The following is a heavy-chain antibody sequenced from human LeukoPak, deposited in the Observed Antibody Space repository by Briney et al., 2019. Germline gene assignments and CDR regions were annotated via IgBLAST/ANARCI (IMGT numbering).Heavy chain of an antibody. CDR1: GGSISSGDYY. V-gene: IGHV4-30-4*08. J-gene: IGHJ4*02. CDR3: ARGPDEDTAMVE. Sequence: SETLSLTCTVSGGSISSGDYYWSWIRQPPGKGLEWIGYIYYSGTTYYNPSLKSRVTISLDTSKNQFSLKLSSVTAADTAVYYCARGPDEDTAMVEWGQGTLVTVSS. CDR2: IYYSGTT. D-gene: IGHD5-18*01.